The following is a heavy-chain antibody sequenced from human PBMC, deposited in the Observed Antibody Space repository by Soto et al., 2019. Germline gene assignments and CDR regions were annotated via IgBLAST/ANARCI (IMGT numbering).Heavy chain of an antibody. CDR2: VYCSGTT. CDR1: DGYSSSSSYY. V-gene: IGHV4-39*01. CDR3: ARRPMVGPVAENAFDI. Sequence: SLTCSVADGYSSSSSYYRNWIRQSPGKGLEWIGSVYCSGTTYYNPSLKRRVTISVDTYNQFSLKLSSVTAADTAYYFCARRPMVGPVAENAFDIWGQGTRVTVS. J-gene: IGHJ3*02. D-gene: IGHD6-19*01.